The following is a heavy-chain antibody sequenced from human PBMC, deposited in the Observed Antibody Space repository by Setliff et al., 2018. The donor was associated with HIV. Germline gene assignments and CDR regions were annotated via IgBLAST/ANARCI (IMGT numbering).Heavy chain of an antibody. CDR3: ARRRPPPSGLYSAYYMDV. Sequence: SETLSLTCIVSGGSIGSYYWSWIRQSPGKGLEWIGNVYYTGSTNYNPSLKSRVTIGVDTSKNQFSLKLTSVTAADAAVYYCARRRPPPSGLYSAYYMDVWGTGTTVTVSS. CDR1: GGSIGSYY. D-gene: IGHD1-26*01. J-gene: IGHJ6*03. V-gene: IGHV4-59*08. CDR2: VYYTGST.